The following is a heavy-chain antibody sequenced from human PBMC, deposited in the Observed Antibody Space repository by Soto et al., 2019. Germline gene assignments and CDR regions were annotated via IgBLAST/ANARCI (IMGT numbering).Heavy chain of an antibody. D-gene: IGHD3-22*01. CDR3: ARVGYYAGSAYNAFNI. Sequence: PSETLSLTCPFSGASISSGGSYWSLIRQHPGKGLEWIGYIYYSGSTYYNPSLKSRVTISVDTSKNQFSLKLSSVTAADTAVYYCARVGYYAGSAYNAFNICGQATMVT. CDR2: IYYSGST. V-gene: IGHV4-31*03. CDR1: GASISSGGSY. J-gene: IGHJ3*02.